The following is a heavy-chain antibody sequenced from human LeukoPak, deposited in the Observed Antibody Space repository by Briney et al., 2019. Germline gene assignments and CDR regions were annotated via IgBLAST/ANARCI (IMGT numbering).Heavy chain of an antibody. CDR2: IKQDGSEK. CDR1: GFTFSSYW. CDR3: ARVYGDLWFGESNMDV. Sequence: GGSLRLSCAASGFTFSSYWMSWVRQAPGKGLEWVANIKQDGSEKYYVDSVKGRFTISRDNAKNSLYLQMNSLRAEDTAVYYCARVYGDLWFGESNMDVWGKGTTVTISS. D-gene: IGHD3-10*01. V-gene: IGHV3-7*01. J-gene: IGHJ6*03.